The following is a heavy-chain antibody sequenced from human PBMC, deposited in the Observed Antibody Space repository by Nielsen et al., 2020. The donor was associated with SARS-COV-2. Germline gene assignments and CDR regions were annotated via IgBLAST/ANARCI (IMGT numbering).Heavy chain of an antibody. CDR3: AKEIPVGVEFDF. J-gene: IGHJ4*02. V-gene: IGHV3-33*06. D-gene: IGHD1-26*01. CDR1: GFTFSKYA. Sequence: GGSLRLSCAASGFTFSKYAMYWVRQAPGKGLEWVAVIWYDGSNKYYADSVKGRFTISRDNSKNTLYLQMNSLRAEDTAVYYCAKEIPVGVEFDFWGQGTLVAVSS. CDR2: IWYDGSNK.